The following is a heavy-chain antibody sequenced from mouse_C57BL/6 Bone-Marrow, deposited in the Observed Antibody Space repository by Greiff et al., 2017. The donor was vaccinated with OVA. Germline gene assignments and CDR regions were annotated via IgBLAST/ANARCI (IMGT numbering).Heavy chain of an antibody. CDR3: ARHRGYGSSYWWFGV. V-gene: IGHV5-6*01. J-gene: IGHJ1*03. D-gene: IGHD1-1*01. CDR1: GFTFSSYG. CDR2: ISTGGSYT. Sequence: EVKLMQPGGDLVKPGGSLKLSCAASGFTFSSYGMPWVRQTPDKSLEWVATISTGGSYTYYPHSVKGPFTLSRDNANNPLYLQMSSLKSEDTAMYYCARHRGYGSSYWWFGVWGTGTTVTV.